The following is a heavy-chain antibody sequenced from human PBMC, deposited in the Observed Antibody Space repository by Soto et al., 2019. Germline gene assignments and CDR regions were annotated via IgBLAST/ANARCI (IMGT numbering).Heavy chain of an antibody. J-gene: IGHJ6*03. CDR2: INHSGST. V-gene: IGHV4-34*01. Sequence: ETLSLTCAVYGGSFSGYYWSWIRQPPGKGLEWIGEINHSGSTNYNPSLKSRVTISVDTSKNQFSLKLSSVTAADTAVYYCARHYYYMDVWGEGTTVTVSS. CDR1: GGSFSGYY. CDR3: ARHYYYMDV.